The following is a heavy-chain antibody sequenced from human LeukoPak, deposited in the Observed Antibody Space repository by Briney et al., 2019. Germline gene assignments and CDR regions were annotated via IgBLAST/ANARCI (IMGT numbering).Heavy chain of an antibody. CDR1: GGSISSYY. Sequence: SETLSLTCTVSGGSISSYYWSWIRQPPGKGLEWIGYIYYSGSTNYNPSLKSRVTISVDTSKNQFSLKLSSVTAADTAVYYCARDAYSSSWEYYFDYWGQGTLVTVSS. V-gene: IGHV4-59*01. CDR2: IYYSGST. D-gene: IGHD6-13*01. CDR3: ARDAYSSSWEYYFDY. J-gene: IGHJ4*02.